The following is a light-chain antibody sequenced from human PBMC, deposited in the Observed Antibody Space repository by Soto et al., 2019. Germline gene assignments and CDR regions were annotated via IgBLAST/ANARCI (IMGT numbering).Light chain of an antibody. V-gene: IGKV4-1*01. CDR1: QSLLYSSTSKNY. Sequence: SPLSCKSNQSLLYSSTSKNYLAWYRQRPGQPPQLLIYWASTREYGVPARFSGSGSGTDFTLTISSLRAEDVAVYFCQQYYDTPTFGPGTRVDFK. J-gene: IGKJ3*01. CDR2: WAS. CDR3: QQYYDTPT.